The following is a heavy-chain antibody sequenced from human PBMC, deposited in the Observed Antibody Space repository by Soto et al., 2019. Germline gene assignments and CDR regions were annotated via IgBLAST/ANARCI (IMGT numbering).Heavy chain of an antibody. V-gene: IGHV3-30*18. Sequence: QVQLVESGGGVVQPGGSLRLSCAASGFTFSSYGMQWVRQAPGKGLEWVTFVSYGGSNQYYIDSVKGRFTISRDDSKRIEYLQMNSVRSEDTAVYYCAKLIHHYESSGVGVDSWGQATLVTVSS. CDR1: GFTFSSYG. D-gene: IGHD3-22*01. CDR2: VSYGGSNQ. CDR3: AKLIHHYESSGVGVDS. J-gene: IGHJ4*02.